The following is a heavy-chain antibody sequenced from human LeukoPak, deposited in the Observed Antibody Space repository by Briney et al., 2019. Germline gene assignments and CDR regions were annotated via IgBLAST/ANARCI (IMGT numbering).Heavy chain of an antibody. CDR3: ASRGGFSYFDY. V-gene: IGHV3-53*04. J-gene: IGHJ4*02. CDR2: IYSGGST. Sequence: GGSLRLSCAASGFTVSSNYMSWVRQAPGKGLEWVSVIYSGGSTYYADSVKGRFTISRHNSKNTAYLQMNSLRAEDTAVYYCASRGGFSYFDYWGQGSLVTVSS. CDR1: GFTVSSNY. D-gene: IGHD3-10*01.